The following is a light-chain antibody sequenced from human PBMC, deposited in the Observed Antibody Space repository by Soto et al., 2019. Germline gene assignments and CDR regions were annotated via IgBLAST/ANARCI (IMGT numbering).Light chain of an antibody. Sequence: DIQMTQSPSTLSASVGDRVTITCRASQSISTWLAWYQQKQGKAPKLLIYKASSLESGVPSRFSGSGSGTAFTLTISSLQHDDFATDYCQQYKSVSLLTFGGGTKVEIK. CDR3: QQYKSVSLLT. CDR1: QSISTW. CDR2: KAS. V-gene: IGKV1-5*03. J-gene: IGKJ4*01.